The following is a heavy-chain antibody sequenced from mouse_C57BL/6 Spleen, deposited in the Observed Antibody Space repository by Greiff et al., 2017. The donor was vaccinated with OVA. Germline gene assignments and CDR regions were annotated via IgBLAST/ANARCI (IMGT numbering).Heavy chain of an antibody. CDR2: INPNNGGT. D-gene: IGHD2-5*01. Sequence: VQLQQSGPELVKPGASVKIPCKASGYTFTDYNMDWVKQSPGKSLEWIGDINPNNGGTIYNQKFKGKATMTVDKSSSTAYMELRSLTSEDTAVYYGARSDYSNYEWFDYWGQGTLVTVSA. CDR1: GYTFTDYN. J-gene: IGHJ3*01. V-gene: IGHV1-18*01. CDR3: ARSDYSNYEWFDY.